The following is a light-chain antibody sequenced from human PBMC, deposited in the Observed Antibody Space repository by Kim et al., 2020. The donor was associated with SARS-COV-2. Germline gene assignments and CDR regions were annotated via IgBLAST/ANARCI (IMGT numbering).Light chain of an antibody. CDR1: QSISSS. CDR2: GAS. Sequence: EIVMTQSPATLSVSPGERATLSCRASQSISSSLAWYQQTPGQAPRLLIYGASTRATGIPARFSGSGSGTEFTLTISSLQSEDFAVYYCQQYYNWPRTSCRQATEQVIT. CDR3: QQYYNWPRTSCRQATEQVIT. V-gene: IGKV3-15*01. J-gene: IGKJ5*01.